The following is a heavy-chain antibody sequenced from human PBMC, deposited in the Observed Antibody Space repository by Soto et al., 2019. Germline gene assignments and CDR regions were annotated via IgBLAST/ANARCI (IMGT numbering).Heavy chain of an antibody. CDR1: GIIFSNYA. CDR2: ISIGSSTK. CDR3: AMVPPAY. V-gene: IGHV3-48*02. J-gene: IGHJ4*02. Sequence: PEGSLRLSCAASGIIFSNYAMNWVRQAPGKGLEWVSYISIGSSTKYYADSVKGRFTISRDDAKNSLFLQMNSLRDEDTAVYYCAMVPPAYWGQGILVTVSS.